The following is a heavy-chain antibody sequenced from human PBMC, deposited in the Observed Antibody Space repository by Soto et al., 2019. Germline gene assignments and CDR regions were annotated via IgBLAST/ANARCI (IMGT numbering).Heavy chain of an antibody. D-gene: IGHD3-22*01. Sequence: GGSLRLSCSASGFTFSNYALHWVRQAPGKGLEYVSSIGTNGDSTFYAESVKGRFTISRDNSKNTLYLQMRNLGPEDTAVYYCVKPPAYYIDSYAYYPVWGQGTLVTVSS. V-gene: IGHV3-64D*06. J-gene: IGHJ4*02. CDR2: IGTNGDST. CDR3: VKPPAYYIDSYAYYPV. CDR1: GFTFSNYA.